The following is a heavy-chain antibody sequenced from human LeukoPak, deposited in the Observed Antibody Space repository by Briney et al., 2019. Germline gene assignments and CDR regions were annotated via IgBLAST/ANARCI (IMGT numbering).Heavy chain of an antibody. Sequence: GGSLRLSCAASGFAFSSYAMHWVRQAPGKGLEWVAVISYDGSNKYYADSVKGRFTISRDNSKNTLYLQMNSLRAEDTAVYYCARDQMAAAGTRSYYYYYMDVWGKGTTVTVSS. CDR2: ISYDGSNK. CDR3: ARDQMAAAGTRSYYYYYMDV. V-gene: IGHV3-30*04. D-gene: IGHD6-13*01. CDR1: GFAFSSYA. J-gene: IGHJ6*03.